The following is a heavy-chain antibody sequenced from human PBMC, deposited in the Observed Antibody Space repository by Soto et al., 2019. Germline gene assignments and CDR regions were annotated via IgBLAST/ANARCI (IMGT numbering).Heavy chain of an antibody. J-gene: IGHJ4*02. V-gene: IGHV4-39*01. Sequence: SETLSLTCTVSGGSISSSNYYWGWIRQAPGKGLEWIGNIYYSGSTYYNPSLKSRVAVSVDTSKNQFSLKLSSVTAADTAVYYCARRVVGAIKGFDYWGQGTLVTVSS. CDR3: ARRVVGAIKGFDY. CDR2: IYYSGST. CDR1: GGSISSSNYY. D-gene: IGHD1-26*01.